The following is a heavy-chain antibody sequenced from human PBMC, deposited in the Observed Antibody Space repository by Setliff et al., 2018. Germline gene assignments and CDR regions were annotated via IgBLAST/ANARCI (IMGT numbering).Heavy chain of an antibody. J-gene: IGHJ4*02. V-gene: IGHV4-61*09. CDR2: IYTSGST. Sequence: SETLSLTCTVSGGSISSGSYYWSWIRQPAGKGLEWIGHIYTSGSTNYNPSLKSRATISVDTSKNQFSLKLSSVTAADTAVYYCARGGRISYRPSTSWYILDYWGQGTLVTVSS. CDR1: GGSISSGSYY. CDR3: ARGGRISYRPSTSWYILDY. D-gene: IGHD6-13*01.